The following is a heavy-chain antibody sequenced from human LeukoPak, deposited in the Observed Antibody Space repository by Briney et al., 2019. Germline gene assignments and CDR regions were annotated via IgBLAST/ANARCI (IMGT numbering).Heavy chain of an antibody. J-gene: IGHJ4*02. D-gene: IGHD5-18*01. V-gene: IGHV4-38-2*02. CDR2: IYHSGST. CDR1: GYSISSGYY. CDR3: ASSVDTAMGGPRTLDY. Sequence: PSETLSLTCTVSGYSISSGYYWGWIRQPPGKGLEWIGSIYHSGSTYYNPSLKSRVTISVDTSKNQFSLKLSSVTAADTAVYYCASSVDTAMGGPRTLDYWGQGTLVTVSS.